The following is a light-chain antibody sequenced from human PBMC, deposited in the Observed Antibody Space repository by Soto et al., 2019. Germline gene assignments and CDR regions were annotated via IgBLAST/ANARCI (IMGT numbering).Light chain of an antibody. Sequence: IQLSQSPSALSASGGDSHTITCRASQTVXSWFVWSQQRPGKPPNARXAKASTLARGGPSRLSGSGSETEFTLTINSLQPDDFANYYCQQYQIHSGTFGQGTKV. V-gene: IGKV1-5*03. J-gene: IGKJ1*01. CDR2: KAS. CDR3: QQYQIHSGT. CDR1: QTVXSW.